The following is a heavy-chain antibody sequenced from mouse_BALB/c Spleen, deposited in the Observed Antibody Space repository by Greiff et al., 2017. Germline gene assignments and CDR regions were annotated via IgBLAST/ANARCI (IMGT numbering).Heavy chain of an antibody. CDR1: GFTFSSYG. CDR2: ISSGGSYT. J-gene: IGHJ4*01. CDR3: ARRDDDYDKNAMDY. Sequence: EVQLVESGGDLVKPGGSLKLSCAASGFTFSSYGMSWVRQTPDKRLEWVATISSGGSYTYYPDSVKGRFTISRDNAKNTLYLQMSSLKSEDTAMYYCARRDDDYDKNAMDYWGQGTSVTVSS. D-gene: IGHD2-4*01. V-gene: IGHV5-6*01.